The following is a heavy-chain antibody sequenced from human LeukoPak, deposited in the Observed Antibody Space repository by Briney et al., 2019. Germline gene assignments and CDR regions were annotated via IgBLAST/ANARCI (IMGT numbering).Heavy chain of an antibody. D-gene: IGHD2-2*01. CDR3: ARDMNTSTSPKDWYFDL. J-gene: IGHJ2*01. CDR1: GFVFSTFS. Sequence: GRSLRLSCAASGFVFSTFSMHWVRQAPDKGLEWVAGIWHDGGNKYFADSVKGRFTISRDNSKNTLYLQMNSLRVEDTAVYYCARDMNTSTSPKDWYFDLWGRGTLVTVAS. V-gene: IGHV3-33*01. CDR2: IWHDGGNK.